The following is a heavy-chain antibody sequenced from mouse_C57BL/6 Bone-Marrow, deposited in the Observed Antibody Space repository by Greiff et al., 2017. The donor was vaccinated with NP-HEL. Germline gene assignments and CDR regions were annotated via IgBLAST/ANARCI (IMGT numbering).Heavy chain of an antibody. Sequence: QVQLKESGAELVRPGASVTLSCTASGYTFTDYEMPWVKQTPLHGLEWIGAIDPETGGTAYNQKFKGKAILTADKSSSTAYMELRSLTSEDSAVYYCTRSDDYDGYWGQGTLVTVSA. CDR3: TRSDDYDGY. D-gene: IGHD2-4*01. CDR1: GYTFTDYE. CDR2: IDPETGGT. J-gene: IGHJ3*01. V-gene: IGHV1-15*01.